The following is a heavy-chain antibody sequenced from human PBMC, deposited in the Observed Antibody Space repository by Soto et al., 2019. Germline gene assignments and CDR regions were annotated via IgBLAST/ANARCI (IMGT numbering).Heavy chain of an antibody. Sequence: GASVKVSCKASGGTFSSYTISWVRQAPGQGLEWMGRIIPILGIANYAQKFQGRVTITADKSTSTAYMELSSLRSEDTAVYYCASSPIAGAGTNWFDPWGQGTLVTVSS. V-gene: IGHV1-69*02. CDR2: IIPILGIA. J-gene: IGHJ5*02. CDR1: GGTFSSYT. CDR3: ASSPIAGAGTNWFDP. D-gene: IGHD6-13*01.